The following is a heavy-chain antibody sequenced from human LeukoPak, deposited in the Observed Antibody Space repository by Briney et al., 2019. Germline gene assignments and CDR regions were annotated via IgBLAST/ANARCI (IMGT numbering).Heavy chain of an antibody. CDR2: ISGSGGST. CDR3: AKEWDGSGSYYTYFDY. Sequence: GGSLRLSCAASGFTFSSYAVSWVRQAPGKGLEWVSAISGSGGSTYYADSVKGRFTISRDNSKNTLYLQMNSLRAEDTAVYYCAKEWDGSGSYYTYFDYWGQGTLVTVSS. D-gene: IGHD3-10*01. J-gene: IGHJ4*02. V-gene: IGHV3-23*01. CDR1: GFTFSSYA.